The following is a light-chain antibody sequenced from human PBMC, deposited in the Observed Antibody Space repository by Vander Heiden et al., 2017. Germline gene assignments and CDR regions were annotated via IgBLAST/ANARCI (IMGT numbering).Light chain of an antibody. CDR1: QNIASAY. CDR3: QQYGASPPRYT. CDR2: EAS. V-gene: IGKV3-20*01. J-gene: IGKJ2*01. Sequence: EVVLTQSPGTLSLSPGARATLSCKASQNIASAYLAWYQQKPGQAPRLLIYEASTRATGIPDRFTGSGSETDFTLTISRLEPEDSAVYYCQQYGASPPRYTFGQGTKLEI.